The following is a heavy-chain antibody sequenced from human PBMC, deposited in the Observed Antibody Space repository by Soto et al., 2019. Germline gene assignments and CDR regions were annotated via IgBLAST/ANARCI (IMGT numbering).Heavy chain of an antibody. CDR1: GYTFTSYY. V-gene: IGHV1-46*01. D-gene: IGHD5-12*01. CDR3: ARSSSQVLGGIIVATNSFDY. Sequence: ASVKVSCKASGYTFTSYYMHWVRQAPGQGLEWMGIINPSGGSTSYAQKFQGRVTMTRDTSTRTVYMELSRLRSEDTEVYYCARSSSQVLGGIIVATNSFDYWGQGNLVTVYS. J-gene: IGHJ4*02. CDR2: INPSGGST.